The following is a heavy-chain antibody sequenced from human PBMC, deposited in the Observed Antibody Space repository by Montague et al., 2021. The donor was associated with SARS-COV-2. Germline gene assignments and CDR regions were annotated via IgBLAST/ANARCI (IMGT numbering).Heavy chain of an antibody. CDR3: ARENTVTTFGGPYYIDS. V-gene: IGHV4-59*02. J-gene: IGHJ4*02. Sequence: SETLSLTCIVSGSSVRSYYWSWIRQPPGKGLEWIGYIYDSGSTNYNPSLKSRVTMSVDTPKNQFSLKLSSVTAADTAVYYCARENTVTTFGGPYYIDSWGQGTLVTVSA. CDR1: GSSVRSYY. D-gene: IGHD4-17*01. CDR2: IYDSGST.